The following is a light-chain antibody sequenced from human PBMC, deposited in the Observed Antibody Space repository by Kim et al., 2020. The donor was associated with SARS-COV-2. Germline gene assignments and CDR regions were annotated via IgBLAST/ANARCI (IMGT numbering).Light chain of an antibody. J-gene: IGKJ4*01. CDR1: ESVSTY. CDR2: DAS. Sequence: SLSPGERAILSCRASESVSTYLAWFQQKPGQAPRLLIYDASTRATDVPARFSGSGSGTDFTLTISSLEPEDFAVYYCQQRNNWLTFGGGTKVDIK. V-gene: IGKV3-11*01. CDR3: QQRNNWLT.